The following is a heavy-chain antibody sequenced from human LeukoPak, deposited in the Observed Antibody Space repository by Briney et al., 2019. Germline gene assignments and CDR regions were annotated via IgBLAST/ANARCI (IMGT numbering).Heavy chain of an antibody. Sequence: GESLRLSCAASGFTFSSYAMSWVRQAPGKGLEWVSSVSGSGSHTYYADSVKGRFTISRDNSKNTLYLQMDSLRADDAAVYYCAKDERGYDCYFDYWGQGALVTVSS. D-gene: IGHD5-12*01. CDR1: GFTFSSYA. CDR2: VSGSGSHT. J-gene: IGHJ4*02. CDR3: AKDERGYDCYFDY. V-gene: IGHV3-23*01.